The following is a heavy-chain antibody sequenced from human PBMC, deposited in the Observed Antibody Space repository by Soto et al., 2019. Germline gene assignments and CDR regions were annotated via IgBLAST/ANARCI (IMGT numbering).Heavy chain of an antibody. CDR2: IYSGGAT. D-gene: IGHD5-18*01. V-gene: IGHV3-66*01. Sequence: PGGSLRLSCVVSGLAASRNYMNWIRQAPGKGLEWVSTIYSGGATHYADSVKDRFTISRDDSKNTLYLQMNSLRVEDTAVYYCKSGNIYWGQGTLVTVSS. CDR1: GLAASRNY. CDR3: KSGNIY. J-gene: IGHJ4*02.